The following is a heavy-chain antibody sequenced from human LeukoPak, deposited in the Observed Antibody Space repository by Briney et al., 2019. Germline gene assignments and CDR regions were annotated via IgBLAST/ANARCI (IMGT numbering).Heavy chain of an antibody. CDR1: GYTFTTYG. D-gene: IGHD6-13*01. CDR2: ITTYNVNT. Sequence: ASVKVSCKASGYTFTTYGISWVRQAPGQGLEWMGWITTYNVNTNNAQKVQGRVTMTTDTSTSTAYMELRSLRSDDTAVYYCARRTSWYGDAFDIWGQGHWSPSLQ. J-gene: IGHJ3*02. CDR3: ARRTSWYGDAFDI. V-gene: IGHV1-18*01.